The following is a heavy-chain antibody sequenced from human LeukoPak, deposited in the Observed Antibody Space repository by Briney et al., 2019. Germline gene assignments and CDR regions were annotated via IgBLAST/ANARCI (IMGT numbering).Heavy chain of an antibody. CDR2: IIPIFGTA. V-gene: IGHV1-69*05. Sequence: GASVKVSCKASGGTFSSYAISWVRQAPGQGLEWMGGIIPIFGTANYAQKFQGRVTMTRDMSTSTVYMELSSLRSEDTAVYYCARAFLENSSGCSPYWGQGTLVTVSS. CDR3: ARAFLENSSGCSPY. CDR1: GGTFSSYA. D-gene: IGHD6-19*01. J-gene: IGHJ4*02.